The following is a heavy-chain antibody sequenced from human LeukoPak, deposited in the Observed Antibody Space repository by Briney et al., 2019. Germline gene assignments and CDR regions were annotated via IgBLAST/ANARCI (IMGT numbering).Heavy chain of an antibody. J-gene: IGHJ6*03. CDR2: IYDSGTT. CDR1: GGSISSGGYY. V-gene: IGHV4-31*03. D-gene: IGHD5-12*01. Sequence: TSETLSLTCTVSGGSISSGGYYWSWIRQHAGKGLEWIGFIYDSGTTYYNPSLKSRVTISVDTSKNQFSLKLSSVTAADTAVYFYARVPLVATYYYFYYMDVWGKGTTVTVSS. CDR3: ARVPLVATYYYFYYMDV.